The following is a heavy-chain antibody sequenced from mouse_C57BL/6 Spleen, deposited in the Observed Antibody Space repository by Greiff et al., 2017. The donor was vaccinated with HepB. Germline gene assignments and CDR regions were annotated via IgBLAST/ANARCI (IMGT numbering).Heavy chain of an antibody. Sequence: EVQGVESGGGLVKPGGSLKLSCAASGFTFSSYAMSWVRQTPEKRLEWVATISDGGSYTYYPDNVKGRFTISRDNAKNNLYLQMSHLKSEDTAMYYCASLYYGSSYQFAYWGQGTLVTVSA. CDR2: ISDGGSYT. CDR3: ASLYYGSSYQFAY. D-gene: IGHD1-1*01. V-gene: IGHV5-4*01. J-gene: IGHJ3*01. CDR1: GFTFSSYA.